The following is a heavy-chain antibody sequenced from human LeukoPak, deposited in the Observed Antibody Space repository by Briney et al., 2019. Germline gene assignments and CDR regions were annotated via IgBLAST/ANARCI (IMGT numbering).Heavy chain of an antibody. CDR3: AKGPSTVVTHYYFDY. V-gene: IGHV3-30*18. J-gene: IGHJ4*02. CDR1: GFTFSSYG. Sequence: GGSLRLSCAASGFTFSSYGMHWVRQAPGKGLEWVAVISYDGSNKYYADSVKGRFTISRDNSKNTLYLQMNSLRAEDTAVYYCAKGPSTVVTHYYFDYRGQGTLVTVSS. D-gene: IGHD4-23*01. CDR2: ISYDGSNK.